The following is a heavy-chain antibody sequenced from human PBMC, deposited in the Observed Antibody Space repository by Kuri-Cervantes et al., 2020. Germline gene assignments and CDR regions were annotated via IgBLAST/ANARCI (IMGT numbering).Heavy chain of an antibody. D-gene: IGHD6-19*01. V-gene: IGHV4-39*07. Sequence: SETLSLTCTVSGGSVSSGSYYWSWIRQPPGKGLEWIGSIYSSGSTYYNPSLKSRVTISVDTSKNQFSLKLSSVTAADTAVYYCARSIAVAGRMFDYWGQGTLVTVSS. CDR2: IYSSGST. CDR3: ARSIAVAGRMFDY. J-gene: IGHJ4*02. CDR1: GGSVSSGSYY.